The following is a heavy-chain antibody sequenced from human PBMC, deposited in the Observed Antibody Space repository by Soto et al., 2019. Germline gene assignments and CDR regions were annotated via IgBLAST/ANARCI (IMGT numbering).Heavy chain of an antibody. V-gene: IGHV3-23*01. Sequence: EVQLLESGGGLVQPGGSLRLSCAASGFTFSTYAMNWVRQPPGKGLEWVSAISGGGGSTYYAASVKGRFTISRDNSKNTLFLQMNSLRAEDTALYYCARTWQGDYWGQGTLVTVSS. CDR1: GFTFSTYA. CDR2: ISGGGGST. J-gene: IGHJ4*02. CDR3: ARTWQGDY. D-gene: IGHD2-8*01.